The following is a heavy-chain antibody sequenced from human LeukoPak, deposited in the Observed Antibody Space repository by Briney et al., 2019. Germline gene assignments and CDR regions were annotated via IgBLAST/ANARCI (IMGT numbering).Heavy chain of an antibody. D-gene: IGHD2-2*01. CDR1: GGIFSSYA. CDR3: ASSDYCSSTSCYFGSRGGRRGFDY. Sequence: ASVKVSCKASGGIFSSYAISWVRQAPGQGLEWMGGIIPIFGTANYAQKFQGRVTITTDESTSTAYMELRSLRSEDTAVYYCASSDYCSSTSCYFGSRGGRRGFDYWGQGTWSPSPQ. V-gene: IGHV1-69*05. J-gene: IGHJ4*02. CDR2: IIPIFGTA.